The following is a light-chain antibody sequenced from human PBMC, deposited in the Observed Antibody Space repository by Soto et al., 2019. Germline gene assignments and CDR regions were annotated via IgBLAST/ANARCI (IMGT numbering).Light chain of an antibody. J-gene: IGKJ2*01. CDR2: GSS. CDR1: QSVSNNY. V-gene: IGKV3-20*01. CDR3: QQYGSSPPYT. Sequence: EVVLTQSPGTLSLSPGERATLSCRASQSVSNNYFAWYQQKPGQAPRLLIFGSSVMATGIPDRFSGSGSGTDFTLTISRLEPEDFAVYYCQQYGSSPPYTFGQGTKLEIK.